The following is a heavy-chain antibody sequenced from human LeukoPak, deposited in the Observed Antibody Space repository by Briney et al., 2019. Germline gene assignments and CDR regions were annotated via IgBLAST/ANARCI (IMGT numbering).Heavy chain of an antibody. V-gene: IGHV1-18*01. Sequence: ASVKVSCKASGYTFSSYGITWVRQAPGQGLEWMGWISVYNGDTNSEQKVQGRVTMTTDTSTTTAYLELRSLRSDDTAVYYCARDAALDTVTKTIGPDFWGQGTLVIVSS. CDR3: ARDAALDTVTKTIGPDF. CDR2: ISVYNGDT. J-gene: IGHJ4*02. CDR1: GYTFSSYG. D-gene: IGHD4-17*01.